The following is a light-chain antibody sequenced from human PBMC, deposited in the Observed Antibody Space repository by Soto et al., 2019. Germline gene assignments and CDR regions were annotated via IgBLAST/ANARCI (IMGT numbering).Light chain of an antibody. V-gene: IGKV1-5*03. CDR3: QQYNDNWT. J-gene: IGKJ1*01. CDR2: KAS. Sequence: IQMTQSPSALSASVGDRLTITFRASQSISSWLAWYQQKPGTAPKLLIYKASTLQSGVPSRFSGSGSGTEFTLTISSLQPDDSATYYCQQYNDNWTFGQGTKV. CDR1: QSISSW.